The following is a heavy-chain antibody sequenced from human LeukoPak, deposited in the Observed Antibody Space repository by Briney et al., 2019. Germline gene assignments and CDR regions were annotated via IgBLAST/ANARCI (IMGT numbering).Heavy chain of an antibody. CDR2: IYYSGST. Sequence: SETLSLTCTVSGGSISSSSYCWGWIRQPPGKGLEWIGSIYYSGSTYYNPSLKSRVTITVDTSKNQFSLKLSSVTAADTAVYYCARRPPGYDFWSGYYKPYYFDYWGQGTLVTVSS. D-gene: IGHD3-3*01. V-gene: IGHV4-39*01. CDR3: ARRPPGYDFWSGYYKPYYFDY. CDR1: GGSISSSSYC. J-gene: IGHJ4*02.